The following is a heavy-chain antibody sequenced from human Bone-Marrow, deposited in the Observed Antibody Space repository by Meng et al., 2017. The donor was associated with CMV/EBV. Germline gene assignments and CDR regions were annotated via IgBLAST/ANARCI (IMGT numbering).Heavy chain of an antibody. CDR2: LYSDGST. CDR1: AFTVRNNH. V-gene: IGHV3-66*02. CDR3: ATKGTSGWYFDY. D-gene: IGHD6-19*01. J-gene: IGHJ4*02. Sequence: EVQLVESGGGLVQPGGSLRLSCAASAFTVRNNHMSWFRQAPGEGLEWVSVLYSDGSTRYADSVKGRFTISRDDSKNTLFLQLSSLRTEDTAVYFCATKGTSGWYFDYWGQGALVTVSS.